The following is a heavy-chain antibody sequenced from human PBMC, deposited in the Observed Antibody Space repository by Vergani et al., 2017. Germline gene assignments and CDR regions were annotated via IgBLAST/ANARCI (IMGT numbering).Heavy chain of an antibody. J-gene: IGHJ4*02. CDR3: EGGVVYSSGWYPHSVVDY. CDR2: MNPNSGNT. D-gene: IGHD6-19*01. Sequence: QVQLVQSGAEVKKPGASVKVSCKASGYTFTSYDINWVRQATGQGLEWMGWMNPNSGNTGYAQKFQGRVTMTRDTSVTTAYMELRRLRSDDTAVYYCEGGVVYSSGWYPHSVVDYWGQGTLVTVSS. V-gene: IGHV1-8*01. CDR1: GYTFTSYD.